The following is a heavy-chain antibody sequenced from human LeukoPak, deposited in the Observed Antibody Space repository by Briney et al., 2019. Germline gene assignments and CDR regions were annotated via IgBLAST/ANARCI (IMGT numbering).Heavy chain of an antibody. J-gene: IGHJ5*02. CDR2: INHSGST. CDR1: GGSFSGYY. CDR3: ARDSARYSSRRSWFDP. Sequence: SETLSLTCAVYGGSFSGYYWSWIHQPPGKGLEWIGEINHSGSTNYNPSLKSRVTISVDTSKNQFSLKLSSVTAADTAVYYCARDSARYSSRRSWFDPWGQGTLATVSS. V-gene: IGHV4-34*01. D-gene: IGHD6-13*01.